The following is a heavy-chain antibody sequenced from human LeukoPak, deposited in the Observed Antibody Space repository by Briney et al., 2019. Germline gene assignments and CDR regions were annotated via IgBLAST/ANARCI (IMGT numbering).Heavy chain of an antibody. D-gene: IGHD2/OR15-2a*01. J-gene: IGHJ5*02. V-gene: IGHV4-61*02. CDR1: GGSISSGSYY. CDR2: ISITEST. CDR3: ARDAGFYAGIDH. Sequence: SETLPLTCAVSGGSISSGSYYWTWIRQPVGKGLEWIGRISITESTYYNPSLKSRVTISLDTSKNHFSLKLNSMTAADTAVYYCARDAGFYAGIDHWGQGTLVTVSS.